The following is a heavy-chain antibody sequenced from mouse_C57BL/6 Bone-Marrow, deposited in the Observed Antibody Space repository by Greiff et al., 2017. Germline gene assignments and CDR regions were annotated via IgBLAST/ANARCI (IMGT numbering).Heavy chain of an antibody. D-gene: IGHD2-4*01. CDR3: AREDYYDHLTCAY. J-gene: IGHJ3*01. CDR1: GYTFTNYW. CDR2: IYPAGGYT. V-gene: IGHV1-63*01. Sequence: QVQLQQSGAELVRPGTSVKMSCKASGYTFTNYWLGWAKQRPGHGLEWIGDIYPAGGYTNYNEKFKGKATLTADKSSSTAYMQFSSLTSEGSAIYYGAREDYYDHLTCAYWGQGTLVTVSA.